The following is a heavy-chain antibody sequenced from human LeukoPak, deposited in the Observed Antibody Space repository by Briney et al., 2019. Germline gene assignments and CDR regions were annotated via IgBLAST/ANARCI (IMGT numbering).Heavy chain of an antibody. D-gene: IGHD1-26*01. V-gene: IGHV4-34*01. Sequence: SETLSLTCAVYGGSFSGYYWSWIRQPPGKGLEWIGEINHSGSTNYNPSLKSRVTISVDTSKNQFSLKLSSVTAADTAVYYCARGRTVGATFRKGDFDYWGQGTLVTVSS. CDR2: INHSGST. J-gene: IGHJ4*02. CDR1: GGSFSGYY. CDR3: ARGRTVGATFRKGDFDY.